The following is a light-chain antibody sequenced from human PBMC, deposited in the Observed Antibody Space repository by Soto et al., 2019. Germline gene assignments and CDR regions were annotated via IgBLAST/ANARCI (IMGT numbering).Light chain of an antibody. CDR2: AAS. CDR1: QNIDNF. V-gene: IGKV1-39*01. CDR3: QQSYSAPPS. Sequence: DIQMTQSPSSLSASVGDRVTITCRASQNIDNFLNWYQWRPGKAPRFLIFAASSLQSGVSSRFSGSGSGTDFTLTIITLQPEEFAAYYCQQSYSAPPSFGQGTRLETK. J-gene: IGKJ2*01.